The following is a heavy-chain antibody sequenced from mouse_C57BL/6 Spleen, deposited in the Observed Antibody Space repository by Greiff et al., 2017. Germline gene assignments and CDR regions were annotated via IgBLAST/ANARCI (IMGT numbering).Heavy chain of an antibody. CDR3: ARRKSSAWCAY. Sequence: SGPVLVKPGASVKMSCKASGYTFTDYYMNWVKQSHGKSLEWIGVINPYNGGTSYNQKFKGKATLTVDKSSSTAYMELNSLTSEDSAVYYCARRKSSAWCAYWGQGTLVTVSA. CDR2: INPYNGGT. D-gene: IGHD1-3*01. V-gene: IGHV1-19*01. J-gene: IGHJ3*01. CDR1: GYTFTDYY.